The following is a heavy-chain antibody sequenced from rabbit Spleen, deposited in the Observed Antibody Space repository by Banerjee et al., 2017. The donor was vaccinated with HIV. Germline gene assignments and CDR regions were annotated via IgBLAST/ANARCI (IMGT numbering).Heavy chain of an antibody. D-gene: IGHD8-1*01. CDR1: GFSFSSSYW. J-gene: IGHJ4*01. CDR3: ARDFVASSYYNL. V-gene: IGHV1S45*01. Sequence: QEQLEESGGDLVKPEGSLTLTCTASGFSFSSSYWICWVRQAPGKGLEWIACIYAAIGTTSYASWAKGRFTISKTSSTTVTLQMTSLTAADTATYFCARDFVASSYYNLWGPGTLVTVS. CDR2: IYAAIGTT.